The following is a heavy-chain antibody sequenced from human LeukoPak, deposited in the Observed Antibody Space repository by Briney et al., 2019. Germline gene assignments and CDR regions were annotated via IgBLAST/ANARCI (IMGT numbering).Heavy chain of an antibody. J-gene: IGHJ4*02. D-gene: IGHD5-18*01. V-gene: IGHV3-30*18. CDR2: ISYDGSNK. Sequence: GRSLRLSCAASGFTFSSYGMHWVRQAPGKGLEWVAVISYDGSNKYYADSVKGRFTISRDNSKNTLCLQMNSLRAEDTAVYYCAKDGYGQYYFDYWGQGTLVTVSS. CDR1: GFTFSSYG. CDR3: AKDGYGQYYFDY.